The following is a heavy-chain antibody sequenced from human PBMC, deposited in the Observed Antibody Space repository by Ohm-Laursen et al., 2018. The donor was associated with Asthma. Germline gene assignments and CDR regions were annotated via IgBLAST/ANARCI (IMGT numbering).Heavy chain of an antibody. D-gene: IGHD2-21*01. V-gene: IGHV3-21*04. CDR3: ARDGEAGAYCGGDCYFDAFDI. J-gene: IGHJ3*02. Sequence: SLRLSCAASGFTFSSYSMNWVRQAPGKGLEWVSSISSSSSYIYYADSVKGRFTISRDNAKNSLYLQMNSLRAEDTAVYYCARDGEAGAYCGGDCYFDAFDIWGQGTMVTVSS. CDR2: ISSSSSYI. CDR1: GFTFSSYS.